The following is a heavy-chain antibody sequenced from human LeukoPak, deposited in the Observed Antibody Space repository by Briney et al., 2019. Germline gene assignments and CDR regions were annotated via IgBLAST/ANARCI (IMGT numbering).Heavy chain of an antibody. CDR3: ARDPLGVLSYFDY. J-gene: IGHJ4*02. CDR2: INGAGSST. D-gene: IGHD3-16*01. V-gene: IGHV3-74*01. Sequence: GGSLRLSCAASGSTFSSYTMSWVRQAPGKGLEWVSRINGAGSSTSYADSVKGRFTVSRDNAKNTLNLQMNSLRAEDTAVYYCARDPLGVLSYFDYWGQGTLVTVSS. CDR1: GSTFSSYT.